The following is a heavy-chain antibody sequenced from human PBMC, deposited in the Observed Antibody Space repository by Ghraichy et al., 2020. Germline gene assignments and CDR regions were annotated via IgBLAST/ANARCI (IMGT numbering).Heavy chain of an antibody. D-gene: IGHD2-21*02. J-gene: IGHJ4*02. CDR2: IKQDGSDK. CDR3: ARESVVVRTDDAFDS. Sequence: GESLNISCAASGFTLSSHYMSWVRQAPGKGLEWVANIKQDGSDKYYVDSVKGRFTVSRDNAKNSVYLQMNSLRVEDTALYYCARESVVVRTDDAFDSWGQGTLVTVSS. V-gene: IGHV3-7*03. CDR1: GFTLSSHY.